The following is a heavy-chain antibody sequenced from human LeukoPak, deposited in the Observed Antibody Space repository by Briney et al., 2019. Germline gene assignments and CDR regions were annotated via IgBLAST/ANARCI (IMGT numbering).Heavy chain of an antibody. CDR1: GGSISNAAYY. V-gene: IGHV4-30-4*01. D-gene: IGHD5-12*01. CDR2: IHYTGST. CDR3: ARGLRWGAFDI. J-gene: IGHJ3*02. Sequence: SQTLSLTCTVSGGSISNAAYYWSWIRQPPGKGLEWIGYIHYTGSTYYNPSLRSRVTISVDTSKNQFSLKLSSVTAADTAVYYCARGLRWGAFDIWGQGTMVTVSS.